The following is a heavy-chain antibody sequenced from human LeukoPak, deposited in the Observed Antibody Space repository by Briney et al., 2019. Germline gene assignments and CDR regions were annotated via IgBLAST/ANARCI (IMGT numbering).Heavy chain of an antibody. CDR1: GGSISSSSYS. V-gene: IGHV4-39*01. D-gene: IGHD4-17*01. Sequence: SETLSLTCTVSGGSISSSSYSWGWIRQPPGKGLEWIGSIYYSGSTYYNPSLKSRVTISVDTSKNQFSLKLSSVTAADTAVYYCARHSHSFGDYESGWFDPWGQGTLVTVSS. J-gene: IGHJ5*02. CDR3: ARHSHSFGDYESGWFDP. CDR2: IYYSGST.